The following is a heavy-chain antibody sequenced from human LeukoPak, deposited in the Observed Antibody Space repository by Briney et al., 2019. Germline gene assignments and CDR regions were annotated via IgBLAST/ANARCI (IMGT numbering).Heavy chain of an antibody. J-gene: IGHJ4*02. V-gene: IGHV4-39*01. CDR2: IYYSGGT. D-gene: IGHD3-10*01. Sequence: SETLSLTCTVSGGSISSSSYYWGWIRQPPGKGLEWIGSIYYSGGTYYNPSLKSRVTISVDTSKNQFSLKLSSVTAADTAVYYCARTRPYYYGSGSSDYWGQGTLVTVSS. CDR3: ARTRPYYYGSGSSDY. CDR1: GGSISSSSYY.